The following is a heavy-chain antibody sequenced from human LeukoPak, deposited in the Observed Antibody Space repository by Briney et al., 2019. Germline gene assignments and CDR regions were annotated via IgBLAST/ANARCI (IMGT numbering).Heavy chain of an antibody. J-gene: IGHJ4*02. CDR2: INHSGST. V-gene: IGHV4-34*01. D-gene: IGHD4-11*01. CDR1: GGSISSYY. CDR3: ARRYGNRDLDY. Sequence: TSETLSLTCTVSGGSISSYYWSWIRQPPGKGLEWIGEINHSGSTNYNPSLKSRVTISVDTSKNQFSLKLSSVTAADTAVYYCARRYGNRDLDYWGQGTLVTVSS.